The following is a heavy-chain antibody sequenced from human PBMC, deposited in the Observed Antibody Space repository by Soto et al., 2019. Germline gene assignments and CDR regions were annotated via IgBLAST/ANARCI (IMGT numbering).Heavy chain of an antibody. CDR3: VMVDNYVTPTPQDV. J-gene: IGHJ6*02. D-gene: IGHD3-16*01. CDR2: ISPYTGNT. Sequence: QVQLVQSGDEVKKPGASVKVSCKASGYIFVNYGIAWVRQAPGQGLEWMGWISPYTGNTHSATKIQGRLTMTTDTSTSTAYMVLGSLTSAATAVYYCVMVDNYVTPTPQDVWGQGTTVTVSS. CDR1: GYIFVNYG. V-gene: IGHV1-18*01.